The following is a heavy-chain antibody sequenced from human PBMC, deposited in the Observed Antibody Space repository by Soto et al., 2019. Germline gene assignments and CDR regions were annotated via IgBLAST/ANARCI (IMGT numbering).Heavy chain of an antibody. CDR3: ARPRSTSRNYYGMDV. Sequence: EVQLVQSGAEVKKPGESLKISCKGSGYSFTSYWIGWVRQMPGKGLEWMGIIYPGDSDTRYSPSFQGQVTISADKSIXTAYLQRSSLKASDTAMYYCARPRSTSRNYYGMDVWGQGATVTVSS. D-gene: IGHD2-2*01. CDR1: GYSFTSYW. CDR2: IYPGDSDT. V-gene: IGHV5-51*03. J-gene: IGHJ6*02.